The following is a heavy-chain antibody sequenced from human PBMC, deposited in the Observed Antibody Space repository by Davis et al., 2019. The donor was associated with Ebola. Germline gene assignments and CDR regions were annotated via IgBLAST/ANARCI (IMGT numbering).Heavy chain of an antibody. D-gene: IGHD6-19*01. CDR3: ARDLAVAGTGDWFDP. Sequence: PGGSLRLSCTVSGGSISSYYWSWIRQPPGKGLEWSGYIYYSRSTNYNPSLKSRVTISVDTSKNQFSLKLSSVTAADTAVYYCARDLAVAGTGDWFDPWGQGTLVTVSS. J-gene: IGHJ5*02. V-gene: IGHV4-59*01. CDR2: IYYSRST. CDR1: GGSISSYY.